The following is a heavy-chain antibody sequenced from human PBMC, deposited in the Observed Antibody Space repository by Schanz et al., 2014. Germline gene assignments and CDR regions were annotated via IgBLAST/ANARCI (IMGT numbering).Heavy chain of an antibody. V-gene: IGHV3-30*03. D-gene: IGHD6-19*01. Sequence: VHLVESGGGLVKPGGSLRLSCGASGFTFSDYSMNWVRQAPGKGLEWVAFISYDGNNQYYADSVKGRFTISRDNAKNSLFLQMNSLRDEDTAVYYCARDRGGWFEMDYWGQGTLVTVSS. CDR2: ISYDGNNQ. CDR1: GFTFSDYS. CDR3: ARDRGGWFEMDY. J-gene: IGHJ4*02.